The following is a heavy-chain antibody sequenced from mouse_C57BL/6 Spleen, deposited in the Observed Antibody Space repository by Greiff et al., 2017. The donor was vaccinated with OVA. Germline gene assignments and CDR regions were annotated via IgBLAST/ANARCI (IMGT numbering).Heavy chain of an antibody. V-gene: IGHV14-4*01. Sequence: EVQLQQSGAELVRPGASVKLSCTASGFNIKDDYMHWVKQRPEQGLEWIGWIDPENGDTEYASKFQGKATITADTSSNTAYLQLSSLTSEDTAVYYCTTWTVVATRGFAYWGQGTLVTVSA. CDR2: IDPENGDT. J-gene: IGHJ3*01. D-gene: IGHD1-1*01. CDR3: TTWTVVATRGFAY. CDR1: GFNIKDDY.